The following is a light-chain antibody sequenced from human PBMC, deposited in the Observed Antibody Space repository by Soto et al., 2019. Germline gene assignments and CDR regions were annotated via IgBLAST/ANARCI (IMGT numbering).Light chain of an antibody. V-gene: IGKV1-39*01. CDR2: LAS. J-gene: IGKJ5*01. CDR1: QTISNY. CDR3: QQSYGPPIT. Sequence: DIQMTQSPSSLSAFVGDRVTITCRASQTISNYLNWYQQRPGKAPKLLIYLASSLQSGVLSRFGGSGSGTDFTLTISSLQPEDSATYYCQQSYGPPITFGQGTRLEIK.